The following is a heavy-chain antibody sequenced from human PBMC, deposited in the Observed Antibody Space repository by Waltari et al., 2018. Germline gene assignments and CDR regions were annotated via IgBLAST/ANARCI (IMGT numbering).Heavy chain of an antibody. CDR3: ARCGQEQQLFHAFDI. J-gene: IGHJ3*02. CDR2: INHSGIT. Sequence: QVQLQQWGAGLLKPSETLSLTCAVYGGSFSGYYWSWIRQPPGKGLEWIGEINHSGITNYNPSLKSRVTMSVDTSKNQFSLKLSSVTAADTAVYYCARCGQEQQLFHAFDIWGQGTMVTVSS. V-gene: IGHV4-34*01. CDR1: GGSFSGYY. D-gene: IGHD6-13*01.